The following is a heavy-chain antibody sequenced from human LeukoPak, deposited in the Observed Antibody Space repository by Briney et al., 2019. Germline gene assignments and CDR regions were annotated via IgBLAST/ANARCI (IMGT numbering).Heavy chain of an antibody. D-gene: IGHD4-17*01. CDR1: GFTFSSYA. V-gene: IGHV3-23*01. J-gene: IGHJ4*02. CDR2: ISGSGDST. Sequence: GGSLRLSCAASGFTFSSYAMSWVRQAPGKGLEWVSAISGSGDSTYYADSVKGRFTISRDNSKNTLYLQMNSLRAEDTAVYYCAKDRRGTTVTVYFDYWGQGTLVTVSS. CDR3: AKDRRGTTVTVYFDY.